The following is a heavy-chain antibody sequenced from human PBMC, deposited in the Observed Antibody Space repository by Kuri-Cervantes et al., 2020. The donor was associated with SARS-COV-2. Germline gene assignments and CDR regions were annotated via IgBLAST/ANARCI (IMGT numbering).Heavy chain of an antibody. V-gene: IGHV4-59*01. J-gene: IGHJ5*02. CDR3: ARDHCSGGSCHNWFDP. D-gene: IGHD2-15*01. Sequence: SEPLSSTFNVLGGSISSYYWSWIRQPPGKGREWIGYIYYSGSTNSNPSLKSLVTISVDTSKKQFSLKLSSVTAADTAVYYCARDHCSGGSCHNWFDPWGQGTLVTVSS. CDR2: IYYSGST. CDR1: GGSISSYY.